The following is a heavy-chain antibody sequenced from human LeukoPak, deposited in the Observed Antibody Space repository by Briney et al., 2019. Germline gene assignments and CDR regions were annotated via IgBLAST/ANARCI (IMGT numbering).Heavy chain of an antibody. CDR1: GGSFSGYY. Sequence: SETLSLTCAVYGGSFSGYYWSWVRQPPGKGLEWIGEINHSGSTNYNPSLKSRVTISVDTSKNQLSLKLSSVTAADTAVYYCARVVYSYGPSDYWGQGTLVTVSS. D-gene: IGHD5-18*01. CDR2: INHSGST. CDR3: ARVVYSYGPSDY. V-gene: IGHV4-34*01. J-gene: IGHJ4*02.